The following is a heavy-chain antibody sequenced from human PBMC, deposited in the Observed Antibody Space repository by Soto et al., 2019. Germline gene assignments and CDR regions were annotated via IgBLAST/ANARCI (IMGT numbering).Heavy chain of an antibody. J-gene: IGHJ4*02. Sequence: QVQLVQSGAEVKKPGSSVKVSCKASGGTFSSYAISWVRQAPGQGLEWMGGIIPSFGTANYAQKCQGRVRINANESTSTAYMELSSLRSEDTAVYYCARARAAYYYDSSGYYSFDYWGQGTLVTVSS. CDR3: ARARAAYYYDSSGYYSFDY. V-gene: IGHV1-69*01. D-gene: IGHD3-22*01. CDR2: IIPSFGTA. CDR1: GGTFSSYA.